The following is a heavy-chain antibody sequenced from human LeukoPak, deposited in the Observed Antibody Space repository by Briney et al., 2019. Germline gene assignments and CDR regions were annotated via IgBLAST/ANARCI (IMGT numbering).Heavy chain of an antibody. V-gene: IGHV4-34*01. CDR3: ARTSLSGSYSFNWFDP. Sequence: SETLSLTCAVYGGSFSGYYWSWIRQPPGKGLEWIGEINHSGSTNYNPSLQSRVTISVDTSKNQFSLKLSSVTAADTAVYYCARTSLSGSYSFNWFDPWGQGTLVTVSS. CDR1: GGSFSGYY. J-gene: IGHJ5*02. CDR2: INHSGST. D-gene: IGHD3-10*01.